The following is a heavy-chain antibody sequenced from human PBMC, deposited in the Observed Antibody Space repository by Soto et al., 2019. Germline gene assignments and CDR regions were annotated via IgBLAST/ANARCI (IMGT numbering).Heavy chain of an antibody. D-gene: IGHD1-26*01. CDR3: ARIKWGLNYYNGMDV. J-gene: IGHJ6*02. V-gene: IGHV1-2*02. Sequence: ASVKVSCKPSGYSFSDYFIQWVRQAPGQGLEWVAWINPKTAATNYAKKFQGRVSLTWDTSSTTAYMELTRLRPDDTAVYYCARIKWGLNYYNGMDVWGQGTTVTVSS. CDR2: INPKTAAT. CDR1: GYSFSDYF.